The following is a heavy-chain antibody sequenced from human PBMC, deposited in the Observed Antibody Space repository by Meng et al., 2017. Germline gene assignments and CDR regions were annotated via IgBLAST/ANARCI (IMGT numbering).Heavy chain of an antibody. Sequence: QGQLEQAGAEVKKRGSSVKVPCKASGGTFSSYAISWVRQAPGQGLEWMGWISAYNGNTNYAQKLQGRVTMTTDTSTSTAYMELRSLRSDDTAVYYCASFIWGSGSYSGWGQGTLVTVSS. CDR3: ASFIWGSGSYSG. CDR1: GGTFSSYA. CDR2: ISAYNGNT. J-gene: IGHJ4*02. D-gene: IGHD3-10*01. V-gene: IGHV1-18*01.